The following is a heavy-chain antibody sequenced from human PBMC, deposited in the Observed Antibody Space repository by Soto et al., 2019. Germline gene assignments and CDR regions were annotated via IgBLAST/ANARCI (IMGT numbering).Heavy chain of an antibody. J-gene: IGHJ4*02. CDR2: INPSGGST. V-gene: IGHV1-46*01. D-gene: IGHD3-3*01. CDR1: GYTFTSYA. CDR3: ARDGDFWRWDY. Sequence: ASVKVSCKDSGYTFTSYAMHWVRQAPGQRLEWMGIINPSGGSTTYAQKFQGRVIMTRDTSTSTIYMELSSLRFEDTAVYYCARDGDFWRWDYWGQGTQVTVSS.